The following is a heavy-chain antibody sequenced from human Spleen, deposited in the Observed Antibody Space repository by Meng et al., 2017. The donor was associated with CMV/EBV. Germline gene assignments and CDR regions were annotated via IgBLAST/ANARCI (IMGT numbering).Heavy chain of an antibody. D-gene: IGHD2-2*01. CDR2: INQDGTEK. Sequence: ETLSLTCTVSGGSISSYYWSWVRQAPGKGLEWVANINQDGTEKNYVDSVKGRFTISRDNAKSSLFLQMNSLRAEDTAVYYCARDCSSTSCYSDYYYYGMDVWGQGTTVTVS. CDR1: GGSISSYY. J-gene: IGHJ6*02. V-gene: IGHV3-7*01. CDR3: ARDCSSTSCYSDYYYYGMDV.